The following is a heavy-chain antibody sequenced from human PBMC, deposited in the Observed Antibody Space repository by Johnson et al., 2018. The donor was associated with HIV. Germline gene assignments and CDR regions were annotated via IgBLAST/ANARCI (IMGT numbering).Heavy chain of an antibody. D-gene: IGHD1-26*01. CDR2: ISDDGSNE. J-gene: IGHJ3*02. CDR3: AKERSGSYSGADAFDI. Sequence: QVQLVESGGGVVQPGRSLRLSCAASGFTFSSYAMHWVRQAPGKGLDWVAVISDDGSNEYYADSVKGRFTISRDNSKNTLYLQMNSLRAEDTAVYYCAKERSGSYSGADAFDIWGQGTMVTVSS. V-gene: IGHV3-30*04. CDR1: GFTFSSYA.